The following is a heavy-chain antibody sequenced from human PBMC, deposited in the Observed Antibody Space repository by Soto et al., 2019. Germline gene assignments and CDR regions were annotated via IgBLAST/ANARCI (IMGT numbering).Heavy chain of an antibody. J-gene: IGHJ6*03. Sequence: EVQLVESGGGLVQPGGSLRLSCAASGFTFSSYWMSWVRQAPEKGLEWVANIKQDGNELYFVDSVKGRFTISRDNAKNSLYLHMSSLRAEDTGVYYCARTICGVVTHSSYMDVWGKGTTVTVSS. V-gene: IGHV3-7*01. D-gene: IGHD3-3*01. CDR2: IKQDGNEL. CDR1: GFTFSSYW. CDR3: ARTICGVVTHSSYMDV.